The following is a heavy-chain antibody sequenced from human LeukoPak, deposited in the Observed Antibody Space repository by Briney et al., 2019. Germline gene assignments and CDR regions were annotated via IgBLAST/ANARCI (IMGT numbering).Heavy chain of an antibody. CDR3: ARSIAVAGSLY. Sequence: SSVKVSCKASGGTFSSYTISWVRQAPGQGLEWMGRTIPILGIANYAQKFQGRVTTTADKSTSTAYMELSSLRSEDTAVYYCARSIAVAGSLYWGQGTLVTVSS. V-gene: IGHV1-69*02. CDR2: TIPILGIA. CDR1: GGTFSSYT. D-gene: IGHD6-19*01. J-gene: IGHJ4*02.